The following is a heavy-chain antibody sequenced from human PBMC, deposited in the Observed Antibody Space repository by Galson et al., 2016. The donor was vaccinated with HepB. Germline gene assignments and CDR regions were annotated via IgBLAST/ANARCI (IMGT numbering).Heavy chain of an antibody. Sequence: SVKVSCKASGGTFSSYVISWVRQAPGQGLEWMGGIIPISETADYAQKFQDRVTITADKPTTTAYMVLSSLRSEDTAMYYCARRATVGTVDYWGQGTLVIGSS. J-gene: IGHJ4*02. D-gene: IGHD4-23*01. CDR2: IIPISETA. CDR1: GGTFSSYV. CDR3: ARRATVGTVDY. V-gene: IGHV1-69*06.